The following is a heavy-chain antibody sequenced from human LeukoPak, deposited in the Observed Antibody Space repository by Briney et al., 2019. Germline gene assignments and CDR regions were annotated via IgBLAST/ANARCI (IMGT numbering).Heavy chain of an antibody. CDR3: TRDFGRSSYYFDF. CDR2: IRYDGSNK. J-gene: IGHJ4*02. D-gene: IGHD3-3*01. CDR1: GFTFSSYG. Sequence: PGGSLRLSCAASGFTFSSYGMHWVRQAPGKGLEGGAFIRYDGSNKYYADSVKGRFTISRDNAENSLFLQMNRLRVEDTAVYYCTRDFGRSSYYFDFWGQGTLVTVSS. V-gene: IGHV3-30*02.